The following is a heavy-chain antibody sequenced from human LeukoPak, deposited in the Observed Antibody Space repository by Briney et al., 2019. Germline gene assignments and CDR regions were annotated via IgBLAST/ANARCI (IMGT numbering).Heavy chain of an antibody. Sequence: RSGGSLRLSCAASGFTFSSYDMHWVRQATGKGLEWVSAIGTAGDTYYPGSVKGRFTISRENAENSLYLQMNSLRAGDTAVYYCARGGDGITGTNGMDVWGKGTTVTVSS. CDR1: GFTFSSYD. D-gene: IGHD1-7*01. J-gene: IGHJ6*04. V-gene: IGHV3-13*01. CDR2: IGTAGDT. CDR3: ARGGDGITGTNGMDV.